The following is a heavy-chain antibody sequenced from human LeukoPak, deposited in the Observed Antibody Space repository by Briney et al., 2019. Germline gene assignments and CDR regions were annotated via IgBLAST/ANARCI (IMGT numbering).Heavy chain of an antibody. CDR2: INPNSGGT. CDR3: ARGIVVVSAAWYYYGMDV. Sequence: ASVKVSCKASGYTFTAYYMHWVRQAPGQGLEWMGWINPNSGGTNYAQNFQGRVTMTRDTSITTAYTELSSLSSDDTAVYYCARGIVVVSAAWYYYGMDVWGQGTTVTVSS. V-gene: IGHV1-2*02. J-gene: IGHJ6*02. D-gene: IGHD2-21*01. CDR1: GYTFTAYY.